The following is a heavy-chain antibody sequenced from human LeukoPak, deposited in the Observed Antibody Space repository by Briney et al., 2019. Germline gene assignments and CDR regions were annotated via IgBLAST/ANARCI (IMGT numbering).Heavy chain of an antibody. Sequence: ESGPTLVNPTQTLTLTCTFSGVSLSTSGVGVGWIRQPPGKPLEWLALIYWNDDKRYRPSLKSRLTITRATSKNQVVLTMTNIDPGDTATYYCAHARKYTGYDFDDWGQGTLVTVSS. J-gene: IGHJ5*02. CDR3: AHARKYTGYDFDD. CDR1: GVSLSTSGVG. D-gene: IGHD5-12*01. V-gene: IGHV2-5*01. CDR2: IYWNDDK.